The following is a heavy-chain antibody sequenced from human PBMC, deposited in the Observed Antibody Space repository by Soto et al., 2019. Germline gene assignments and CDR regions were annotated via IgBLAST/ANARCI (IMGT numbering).Heavy chain of an antibody. V-gene: IGHV1-69*02. CDR2: IIPILGIA. Sequence: VKVSCKASGGTFSSYTISWVRQAPGQGLEWMGRIIPILGIANYAQKFQGRVTITADKSTSTAYMELSSLRSEDTAVYYCASQDGYCSGGSCYALDYWGQGTLVTVSS. J-gene: IGHJ4*02. CDR3: ASQDGYCSGGSCYALDY. CDR1: GGTFSSYT. D-gene: IGHD2-15*01.